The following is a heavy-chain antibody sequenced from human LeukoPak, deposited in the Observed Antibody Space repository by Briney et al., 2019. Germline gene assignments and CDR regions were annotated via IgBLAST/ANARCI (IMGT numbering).Heavy chain of an antibody. J-gene: IGHJ6*03. Sequence: ASVKVSCKASGYTFTGYYMHWVRQAPGQGLEWMGWINPNSGGTNYAQKFQGRVTMTRDTSISTAYMELSRLRSDDTAVYYCAREHLSTVTTYLYYSYYMDVWGKGTTVTVSS. CDR3: AREHLSTVTTYLYYSYYMDV. CDR1: GYTFTGYY. V-gene: IGHV1-2*02. CDR2: INPNSGGT. D-gene: IGHD4-17*01.